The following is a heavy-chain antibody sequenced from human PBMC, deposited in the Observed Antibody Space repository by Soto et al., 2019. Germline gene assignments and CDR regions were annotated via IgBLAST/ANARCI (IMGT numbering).Heavy chain of an antibody. Sequence: EVQLLESGGGLVQPGGSLRLSCEASGFTFSNYGMHWVRQAPGKGLEWVSVITGRGGGTYFVDSVKGRFTISRDNSKNTVNLQMNSLRAEDTDVYCCANRPLTAAGFDYWGQGTLVTVSS. CDR2: ITGRGGGT. CDR1: GFTFSNYG. J-gene: IGHJ4*02. V-gene: IGHV3-23*01. D-gene: IGHD6-13*01. CDR3: ANRPLTAAGFDY.